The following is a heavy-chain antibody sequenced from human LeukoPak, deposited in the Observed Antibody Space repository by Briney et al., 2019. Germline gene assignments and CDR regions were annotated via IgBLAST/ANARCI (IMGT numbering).Heavy chain of an antibody. D-gene: IGHD5-24*01. CDR2: VDPEDGET. J-gene: IGHJ4*02. CDR3: ATESYNEPDY. Sequence: GASVKVSCKASGYTFTDYYMHWVQQAPGKGLEWMGRVDPEDGETIYAEKFQGRVTITADTSTDTAYMELSSLRSEDTAVYYCATESYNEPDYWGQGTLVTVSS. CDR1: GYTFTDYY. V-gene: IGHV1-69-2*01.